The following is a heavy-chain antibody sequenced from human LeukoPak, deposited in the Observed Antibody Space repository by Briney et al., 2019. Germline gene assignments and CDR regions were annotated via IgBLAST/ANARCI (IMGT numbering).Heavy chain of an antibody. J-gene: IGHJ5*02. V-gene: IGHV3-23*01. CDR3: AKGNSGYFADL. D-gene: IGHD3-22*01. Sequence: GGSLRLSCSASGFIFNNYGLMWVRQAPGKGLEWVSAISNDGGGTTYADFVKGRFTISRDNSKNMLSLQMNSLRPEDTALYYCAKGNSGYFADLWGQGTVVTVSS. CDR1: GFIFNNYG. CDR2: ISNDGGGT.